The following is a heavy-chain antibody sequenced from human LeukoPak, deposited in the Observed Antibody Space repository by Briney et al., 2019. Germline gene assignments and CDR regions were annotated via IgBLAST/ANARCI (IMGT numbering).Heavy chain of an antibody. CDR1: GGSISSSSYY. CDR2: IYYSGST. D-gene: IGHD6-6*01. CDR3: ARVLGIRISIAARPGNWFDP. Sequence: PSETLSLTCTVSGGSISSSSYYWGWIRQPPGKGLEWIGSIYYSGSTYYNPSLKSRVIISVDTSKNQFSLKLSSVTAADTAVYYCARVLGIRISIAARPGNWFDPWGQGTLVTVSS. V-gene: IGHV4-39*07. J-gene: IGHJ5*02.